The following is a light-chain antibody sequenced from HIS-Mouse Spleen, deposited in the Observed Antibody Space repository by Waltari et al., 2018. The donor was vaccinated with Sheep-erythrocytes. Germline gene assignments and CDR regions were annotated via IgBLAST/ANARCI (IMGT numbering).Light chain of an antibody. CDR1: SSDVGGYNY. Sequence: QSALTQPRSVSGSPGQSVTISCTGTSSDVGGYNYVSGYQQHPGKAPKLMIYDVSKRPSEVPVRFSGSKSGNTASLTISGLQAEDEADYYCCSYAGSYNHVFATGTKVTVL. V-gene: IGLV2-11*01. J-gene: IGLJ1*01. CDR2: DVS. CDR3: CSYAGSYNHV.